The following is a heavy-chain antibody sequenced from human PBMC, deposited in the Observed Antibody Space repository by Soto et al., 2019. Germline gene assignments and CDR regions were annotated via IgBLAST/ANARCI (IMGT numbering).Heavy chain of an antibody. J-gene: IGHJ5*02. Sequence: GESLKISCKGSRYSFTSYWIGWVRQMPGKGLEWMGIIYPGDSDTRYSPSFQGQVTISADKSISTAYLQWSSLKTSDTAMYYCAIHPGGYYYDTSGWFDHWGQGXLVTVSS. D-gene: IGHD3-22*01. CDR2: IYPGDSDT. CDR1: RYSFTSYW. CDR3: AIHPGGYYYDTSGWFDH. V-gene: IGHV5-51*01.